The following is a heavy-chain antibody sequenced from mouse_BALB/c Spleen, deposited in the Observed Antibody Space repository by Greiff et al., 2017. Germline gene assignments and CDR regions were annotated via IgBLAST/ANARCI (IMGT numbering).Heavy chain of an antibody. D-gene: IGHD1-1*01. CDR1: GYTFTEYT. J-gene: IGHJ4*01. CDR2: INPNNGGT. V-gene: IGHV1-18*01. Sequence: EVQLVESGPELVKPGASVKISCKTSGYTFTEYTMHWVKQSHGKSLEWIGGINPNNGGTSYNQKFKGKATLTVDKSSSTAYMELRSLTSEDSAVYYCAPRPVVGRYAMDYWGQGTSVTVSA. CDR3: APRPVVGRYAMDY.